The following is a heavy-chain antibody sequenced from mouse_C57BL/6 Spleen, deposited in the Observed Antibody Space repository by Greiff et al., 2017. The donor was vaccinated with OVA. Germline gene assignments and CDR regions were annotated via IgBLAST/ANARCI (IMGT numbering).Heavy chain of an antibody. CDR2: IYPGDGDT. V-gene: IGHV1-80*01. D-gene: IGHD1-1*01. CDR3: ARSTTVVATRYAMDY. J-gene: IGHJ4*01. CDR1: GYAFSSYW. Sequence: VQLKESGAELVKPGASVKISCKASGYAFSSYWMNWVKQRPGKGLEWIGQIYPGDGDTNYNGKFKGKATLTADKSSSTAYMQLSSLTSEDSAVYFCARSTTVVATRYAMDYWGQGTSVTVSS.